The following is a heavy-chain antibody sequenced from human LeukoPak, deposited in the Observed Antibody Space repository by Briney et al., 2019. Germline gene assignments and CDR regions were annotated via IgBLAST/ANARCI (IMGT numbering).Heavy chain of an antibody. CDR2: FDPEDGET. D-gene: IGHD3-22*01. Sequence: ASVKVSCKASGYTFTSYGISWVRQAPGQGLEWMGGFDPEDGETIYAQKFQGRVTMTTDTSTSTAYMELRSLKSDDTAVYYCASLKNYYDSSGYLVTDAFDIWGQGTMVTVSS. CDR1: GYTFTSYG. CDR3: ASLKNYYDSSGYLVTDAFDI. J-gene: IGHJ3*02. V-gene: IGHV1-18*01.